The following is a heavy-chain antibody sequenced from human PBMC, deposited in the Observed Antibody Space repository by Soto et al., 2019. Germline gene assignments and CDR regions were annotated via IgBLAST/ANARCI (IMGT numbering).Heavy chain of an antibody. V-gene: IGHV1-46*01. J-gene: IGHJ4*02. D-gene: IGHD3-10*01. CDR3: ARERITMVRGVQNPDY. Sequence: GXSVKVSFKASGYTFTSYYMHWVRQAPGQGLEWMGIINPSGGSTSYAQKFQGRVTMTRDTSTSTVYMELSSLRSEDTAVYYCARERITMVRGVQNPDYWGQGTLVTVSS. CDR2: INPSGGST. CDR1: GYTFTSYY.